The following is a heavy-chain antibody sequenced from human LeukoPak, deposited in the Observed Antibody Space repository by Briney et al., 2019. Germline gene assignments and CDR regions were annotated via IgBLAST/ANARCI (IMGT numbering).Heavy chain of an antibody. CDR1: GFAFNNAW. CDR3: TYYYDSSTYYHVDY. J-gene: IGHJ4*02. Sequence: GGSLRLSCTASGFAFNNAWMSWVRQVPGKGLEWVGRIKSKANGGTTDHAAPVKGRFTISRDDSKSTLYLQMNSLKTADTAVYYCTYYYDSSTYYHVDYWGQGTLVTVSS. V-gene: IGHV3-15*01. D-gene: IGHD3-22*01. CDR2: IKSKANGGTT.